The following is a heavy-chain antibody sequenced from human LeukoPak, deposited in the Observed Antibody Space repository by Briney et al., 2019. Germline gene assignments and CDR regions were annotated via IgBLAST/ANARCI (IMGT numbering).Heavy chain of an antibody. V-gene: IGHV3-30*02. J-gene: IGHJ4*02. CDR1: GFTFSSYG. D-gene: IGHD3-3*01. CDR3: AKEGYDFWSGYSNYPYFDY. CDR2: IRYDGSNK. Sequence: GGSLRLXCAASGFTFSSYGMHWVRQAPGKGLEWVAFIRYDGSNKYYADSVKGRFTISRDNSKNTLYLQMNSLRAEDTAVYYCAKEGYDFWSGYSNYPYFDYWGQGTLVTVSS.